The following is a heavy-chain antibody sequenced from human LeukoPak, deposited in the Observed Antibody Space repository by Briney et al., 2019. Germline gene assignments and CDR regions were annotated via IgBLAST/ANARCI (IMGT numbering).Heavy chain of an antibody. CDR2: IYTGDSDT. D-gene: IGHD6-13*01. CDR1: GYRFTSYW. Sequence: GGSLQISCQGSGYRFTSYWIGWVRRLPGKGRGWMGNIYTGDSDTRYSPSFQGQVTISADKSISTAYLQWSSLKASDTAMYYCARHGAAAGTSWSSDYWGQGTLVTVSS. J-gene: IGHJ4*02. CDR3: ARHGAAAGTSWSSDY. V-gene: IGHV5-51*01.